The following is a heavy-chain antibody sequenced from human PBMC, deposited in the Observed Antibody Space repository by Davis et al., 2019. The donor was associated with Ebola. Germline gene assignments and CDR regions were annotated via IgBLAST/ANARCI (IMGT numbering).Heavy chain of an antibody. J-gene: IGHJ4*02. D-gene: IGHD1-26*01. CDR2: IIPVYATA. CDR3: TRGRAVGSTAFDY. CDR1: GDSFSSYL. V-gene: IGHV1-69*05. Sequence: SVKVSCKASGDSFSSYLISWVRQAPGQGLEWMGGIIPVYATANYAQKFQGRLTITTDESTSTAYMELSSLRSEDTAVYYCTRGRAVGSTAFDYWGQGTLVTVSS.